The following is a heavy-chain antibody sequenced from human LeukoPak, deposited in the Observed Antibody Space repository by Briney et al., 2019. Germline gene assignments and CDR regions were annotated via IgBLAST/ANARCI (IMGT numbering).Heavy chain of an antibody. V-gene: IGHV3-33*01. D-gene: IGHD6-19*01. CDR2: IWYDGSNK. CDR1: GFTFSSYG. Sequence: PGGSLRLSCAASGFTFSSYGMPWVRQAPGKGLEWVAVIWYDGSNKYYADSVKGRFTISRDNSKNTLYLQMNSLRAEDTAVYYCARDRYSSGWSPFDYWGQGTLVTVSS. CDR3: ARDRYSSGWSPFDY. J-gene: IGHJ4*02.